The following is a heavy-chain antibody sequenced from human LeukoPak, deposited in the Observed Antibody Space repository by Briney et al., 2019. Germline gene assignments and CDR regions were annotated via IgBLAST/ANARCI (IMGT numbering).Heavy chain of an antibody. D-gene: IGHD5-24*01. Sequence: GGSLRLSCAASGFTFSSYSMNWVRQATGKGLEWVSSISSSSSYIYYADSVKGRFTISRDNAKNSLYLQMNSLRAEDTAVYYCARAPGMATTGNFDYWGQGTLVTVSS. CDR3: ARAPGMATTGNFDY. CDR1: GFTFSSYS. CDR2: ISSSSSYI. J-gene: IGHJ4*02. V-gene: IGHV3-21*01.